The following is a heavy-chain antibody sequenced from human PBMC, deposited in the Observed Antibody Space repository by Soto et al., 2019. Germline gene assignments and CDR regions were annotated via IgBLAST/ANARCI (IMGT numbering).Heavy chain of an antibody. D-gene: IGHD6-25*01. CDR3: VSEGPRRGRSNTFDY. V-gene: IGHV1-18*01. Sequence: ASVKVSCPASGYTFTSYGISWVRQAPGQGLEWMGWISAYNGNTNYAQKLQGRVTMTTDTSTSTAYMELRSLRSDDTAVYYCVSEGPRRGRSNTFDYWGQGSLVTVSS. CDR1: GYTFTSYG. CDR2: ISAYNGNT. J-gene: IGHJ4*02.